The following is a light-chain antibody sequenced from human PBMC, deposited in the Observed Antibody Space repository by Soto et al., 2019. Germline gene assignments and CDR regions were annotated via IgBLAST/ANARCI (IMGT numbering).Light chain of an antibody. CDR2: GAS. CDR3: QQRSNWPRSIT. CDR1: QSVSSSY. V-gene: IGKV3D-20*02. Sequence: EIVLTKSPGTLSLSPGERATLSCRAGQSVSSSYLAWYQQKPGQAPRLLIYGASSRATGIPDRFSGSGSGTDFTLTISRLEPEDFAVYYCQQRSNWPRSITFGQGTRLEI. J-gene: IGKJ5*01.